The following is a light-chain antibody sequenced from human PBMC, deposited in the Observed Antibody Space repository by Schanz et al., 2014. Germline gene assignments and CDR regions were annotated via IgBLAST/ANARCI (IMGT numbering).Light chain of an antibody. Sequence: EIVLTQSPGTLSLSPGERATLSCRASQSVSSSYLAWSQQKPGQAPRLLIYGASSSATGIPDRFSGSGSGTDFTLTISRLEPEDFAVYYCQQYGSSPPKFTFGPGTKVDIK. V-gene: IGKV3-20*01. J-gene: IGKJ3*01. CDR3: QQYGSSPPKFT. CDR2: GAS. CDR1: QSVSSSY.